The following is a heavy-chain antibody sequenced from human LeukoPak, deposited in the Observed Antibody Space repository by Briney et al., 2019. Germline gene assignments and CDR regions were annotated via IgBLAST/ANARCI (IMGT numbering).Heavy chain of an antibody. V-gene: IGHV3-53*01. J-gene: IGHJ4*02. D-gene: IGHD4-17*01. CDR3: ARRAGEYSHPYDY. Sequence: ETLSLTCTVSGGSISSYYWSWVRQAPGKGLEWVSFIYSGGNTHYSDSVKGRFTISRDNSKNTLYLQTNSLRAEDTAVYYCARRAGEYSHPYDYWGQGTLVTVSS. CDR1: GGSISSYY. CDR2: IYSGGNT.